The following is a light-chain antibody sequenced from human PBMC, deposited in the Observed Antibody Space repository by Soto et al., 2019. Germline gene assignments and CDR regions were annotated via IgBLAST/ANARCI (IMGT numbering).Light chain of an antibody. Sequence: DIQMTQSPSSLSASVGDRVTITCRASQGISTYLAWYQQKPGKAPKLLIYAASTLQSGVPSRFSGSGSGTDLTLTISRLQPEDFATYYCQKLNSYPLTCGQGTRLEIK. CDR1: QGISTY. CDR2: AAS. CDR3: QKLNSYPLT. J-gene: IGKJ5*01. V-gene: IGKV1-9*01.